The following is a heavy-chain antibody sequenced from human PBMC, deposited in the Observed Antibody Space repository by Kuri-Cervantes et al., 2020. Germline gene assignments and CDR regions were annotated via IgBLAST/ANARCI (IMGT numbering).Heavy chain of an antibody. D-gene: IGHD3-22*01. Sequence: GGSLRLSCAASGFTFSDYYMSWIRQAPGKGLEWVSYISSSGSTIYYADSVKGRFTISRDNAKNSLYLQMNSLRAEDTGVYYCARGHSSGYYYYFDYWGQGTLVTVSS. V-gene: IGHV3-11*01. CDR2: ISSSGSTI. J-gene: IGHJ4*02. CDR3: ARGHSSGYYYYFDY. CDR1: GFTFSDYY.